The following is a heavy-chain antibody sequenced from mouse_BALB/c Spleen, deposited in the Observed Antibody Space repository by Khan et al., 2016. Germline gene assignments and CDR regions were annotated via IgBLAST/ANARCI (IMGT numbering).Heavy chain of an antibody. CDR1: GFSLTSYG. Sequence: VQLQESGPGLVQPSQSLSITCTVSGFSLTSYGVHWVRQSQGKGLEWLGVKWRGGSTDYNAAFMSRLSITKDNSKRQVFFKMNSLQADDTTIYYCAKANWDGMYYYAMDYSGQGTSVPVSP. J-gene: IGHJ4*01. CDR2: KWRGGST. V-gene: IGHV2-5*01. D-gene: IGHD4-1*01. CDR3: AKANWDGMYYYAMDY.